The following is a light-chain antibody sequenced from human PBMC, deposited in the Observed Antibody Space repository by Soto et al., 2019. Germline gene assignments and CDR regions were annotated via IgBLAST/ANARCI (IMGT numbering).Light chain of an antibody. J-gene: IGKJ4*01. V-gene: IGKV3-20*01. CDR1: QSPSNNH. Sequence: EMVLTQSPGTLSLSPGETVTLSCRASQSPSNNHSAWHQQKPGQAPRLLVHGTSNRATGNPDKVSGSGSGRDITRTFSRLELEDFAVYYCEWYGTSITFGGGTHVEIK. CDR3: EWYGTSIT. CDR2: GTS.